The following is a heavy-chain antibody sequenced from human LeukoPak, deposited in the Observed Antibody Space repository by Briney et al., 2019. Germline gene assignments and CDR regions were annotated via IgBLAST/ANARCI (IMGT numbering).Heavy chain of an antibody. CDR2: ITDDGST. Sequence: PSETLSLTYAVYGGSFRHYSWRWIRQPPGKGLEWIGEITDDGSTNYSPSLKSRVTISLDTSKNQFSLRLTSVTAADTSIYYCARLDGRNYTPDPWGQGSLITVSS. CDR1: GGSFRHYS. D-gene: IGHD3-3*01. CDR3: ARLDGRNYTPDP. J-gene: IGHJ5*02. V-gene: IGHV4-34*01.